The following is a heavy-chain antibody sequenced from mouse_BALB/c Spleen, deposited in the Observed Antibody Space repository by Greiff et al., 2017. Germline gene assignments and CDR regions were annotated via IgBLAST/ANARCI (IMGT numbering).Heavy chain of an antibody. D-gene: IGHD2-2*01. CDR1: GFTFSSYA. CDR3: ARWLGSYAMDY. V-gene: IGHV5-6-5*01. J-gene: IGHJ4*01. Sequence: DVMLVESGGGLVKPGGSLKLSCAASGFTFSSYAMSWVRQTPEKRLEWVASISSGGSTYYPDSVKGRFTISRDNARNILYLQMSSLRSEDTAMYYCARWLGSYAMDYWGQGTSVTVSS. CDR2: ISSGGST.